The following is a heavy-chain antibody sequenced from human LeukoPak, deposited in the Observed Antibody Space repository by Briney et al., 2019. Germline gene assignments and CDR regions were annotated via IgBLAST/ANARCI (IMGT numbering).Heavy chain of an antibody. CDR1: GASVSSSY. J-gene: IGHJ4*02. Sequence: PSETLSLTCSVSGASVSSSYWSWIRQPPGKGLEGIGYIYFTGDANYNPSLKRRVTTSMDTSKNQVSLKMTSVTAADTAVYYCARHTYARPFDFWGQGTLVTVAS. CDR2: IYFTGDA. CDR3: ARHTYARPFDF. V-gene: IGHV4-59*08. D-gene: IGHD6-6*01.